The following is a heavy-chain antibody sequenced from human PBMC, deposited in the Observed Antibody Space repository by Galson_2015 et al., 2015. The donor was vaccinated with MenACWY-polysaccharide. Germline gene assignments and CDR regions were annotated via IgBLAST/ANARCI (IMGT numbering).Heavy chain of an antibody. Sequence: SLRLSCAASGFTFSTYWMSWVRQAPGKGLEWVANIKQDGSEKYYVDSVKGRFTIPRDNAKNSLYLQLNSLRAEDTAVYYCASPPGNWYLIDYWGQGTLVTVSS. D-gene: IGHD6-13*01. J-gene: IGHJ4*02. V-gene: IGHV3-7*01. CDR1: GFTFSTYW. CDR3: ASPPGNWYLIDY. CDR2: IKQDGSEK.